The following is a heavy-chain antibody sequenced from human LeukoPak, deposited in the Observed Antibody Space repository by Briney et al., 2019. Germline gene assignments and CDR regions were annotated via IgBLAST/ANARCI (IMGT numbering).Heavy chain of an antibody. Sequence: PSETLSLTCTVSGGSISSGDYYWSWIRQPPGKGLEWIGYIYYSGSTYYNPSLKSRVTISVDTSKNQFSLKLSSVTAADTAVYYCAAGRTPEYYYGSGSYYANLFDYWGQGTLVTVSS. CDR1: GGSISSGDYY. CDR3: AAGRTPEYYYGSGSYYANLFDY. V-gene: IGHV4-30-4*01. D-gene: IGHD3-10*01. CDR2: IYYSGST. J-gene: IGHJ4*02.